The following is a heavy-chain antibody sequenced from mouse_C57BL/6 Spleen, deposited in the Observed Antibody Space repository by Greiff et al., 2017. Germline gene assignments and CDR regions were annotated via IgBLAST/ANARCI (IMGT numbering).Heavy chain of an antibody. J-gene: IGHJ2*01. V-gene: IGHV1-66*01. Sequence: VQLQQSGPELVKPGASVKISCKASGYSFTSYYIHWVKQRPGQGLEWIGWIYPGSGNTKYNEKIKGKATLTADTSSSTAYMQLSSLTSEDSAVYYCARSLYGSSYGYWGQGTTRTVSS. CDR1: GYSFTSYY. D-gene: IGHD1-1*01. CDR3: ARSLYGSSYGY. CDR2: IYPGSGNT.